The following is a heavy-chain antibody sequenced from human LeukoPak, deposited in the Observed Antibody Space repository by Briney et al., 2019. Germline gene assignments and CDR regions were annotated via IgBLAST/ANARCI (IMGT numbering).Heavy chain of an antibody. Sequence: GGSLRLSCAASGFTFSSYSMNWVRQAPGKGLEWVSSISSSSSYIYYADPVKGRFTISRDNAKNSLYLQMNSLRAEDTAVYYCARDEHSTNYYDSSGYSAEYFQHWGQGTLVTVSS. CDR1: GFTFSSYS. J-gene: IGHJ1*01. D-gene: IGHD3-22*01. CDR2: ISSSSSYI. V-gene: IGHV3-21*01. CDR3: ARDEHSTNYYDSSGYSAEYFQH.